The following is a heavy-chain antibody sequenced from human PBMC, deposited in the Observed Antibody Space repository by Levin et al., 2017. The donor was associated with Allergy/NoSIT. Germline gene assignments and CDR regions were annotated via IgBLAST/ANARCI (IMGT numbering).Heavy chain of an antibody. Sequence: GESLKISSAASGFTFSSYSMNWVRQAPGKGLEWVSSISSSSSYIYYADSVKGRFTISRDNAKNSLYLQMNSLRAEDTAVYYCARDSYDFWSGYPYYYYYGMDVWGQGTTVTVSS. CDR3: ARDSYDFWSGYPYYYYYGMDV. CDR2: ISSSSSYI. D-gene: IGHD3-3*01. J-gene: IGHJ6*02. V-gene: IGHV3-21*01. CDR1: GFTFSSYS.